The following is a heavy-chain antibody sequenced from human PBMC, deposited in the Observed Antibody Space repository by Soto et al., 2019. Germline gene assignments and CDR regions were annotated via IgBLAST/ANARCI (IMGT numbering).Heavy chain of an antibody. J-gene: IGHJ3*02. D-gene: IGHD6-19*01. CDR2: INPKSGGT. CDR3: AREAAVADNDGFDI. CDR1: GYTFTGYY. Sequence: RASVKVSCKASGYTFTGYYIHWVRQAPGQGLEWMGWINPKSGGTKYAQKFQVRVTMTRDTSISTAYMDLSRLRSDDTAEYYCAREAAVADNDGFDIWGQGTMVTVSS. V-gene: IGHV1-2*02.